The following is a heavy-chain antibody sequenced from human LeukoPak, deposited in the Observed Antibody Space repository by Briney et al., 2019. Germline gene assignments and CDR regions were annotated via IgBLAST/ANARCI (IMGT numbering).Heavy chain of an antibody. D-gene: IGHD3-22*01. CDR1: GFTFSGYE. Sequence: QPGGSLRLSCAASGFTFSGYEMNWVRQAPGKGLEWVSYISSSGSTIYYADSVKGRFTISRDNAKNSLYLQMNSLRAEDTAVHYCARDRMGYYDSSGYFDYWGQGTLVTVSS. J-gene: IGHJ4*02. CDR2: ISSSGSTI. V-gene: IGHV3-48*03. CDR3: ARDRMGYYDSSGYFDY.